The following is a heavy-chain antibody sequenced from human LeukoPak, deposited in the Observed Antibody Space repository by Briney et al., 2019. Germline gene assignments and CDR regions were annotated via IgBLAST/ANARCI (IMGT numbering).Heavy chain of an antibody. CDR3: ARDQLEPDYYYYGMDV. D-gene: IGHD1-1*01. J-gene: IGHJ6*02. Sequence: SETLSLTCTVSGGSISSYYWSWIRQPAGKGLEWIGRIYTSGSTNYNPSLKSRVTMSVDTSKNQFSLKLSSVTAADTAVYYCARDQLEPDYYYYGMDVWGQGTTVTVSS. CDR2: IYTSGST. CDR1: GGSISSYY. V-gene: IGHV4-4*07.